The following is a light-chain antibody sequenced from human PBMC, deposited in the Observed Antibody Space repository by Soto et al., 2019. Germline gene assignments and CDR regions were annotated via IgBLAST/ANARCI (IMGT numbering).Light chain of an antibody. V-gene: IGKV1-39*01. CDR2: GAS. CDR3: QQSYTNPYT. CDR1: QSIRSY. J-gene: IGKJ2*01. Sequence: DIQMTQSPSSLSASVGDRVTITCRASQSIRSYLNWYHQKPGKTPQLLIYGASNLQSGAPSRFTGSGSGTHFTLTISSLQPEDFATYYCQQSYTNPYTFGQGTKREIK.